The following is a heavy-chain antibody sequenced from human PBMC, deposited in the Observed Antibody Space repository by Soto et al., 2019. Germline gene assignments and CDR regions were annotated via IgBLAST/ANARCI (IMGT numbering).Heavy chain of an antibody. J-gene: IGHJ6*03. CDR1: GFTLSNARMG. CDR3: ARIDRDRTYFYYHMDV. CDR2: LFSNDEK. Sequence: QVTLKESGTVLVKPTETLTLTCTVSGFTLSNARMGVSWIRPPPGKALEWLALLFSNDEKSYNTSLKSRLTISKDTSKSQVVLTMTNMDPVDTATYYCARIDRDRTYFYYHMDVWGKGTTVTVSS. D-gene: IGHD2-21*02. V-gene: IGHV2-26*01.